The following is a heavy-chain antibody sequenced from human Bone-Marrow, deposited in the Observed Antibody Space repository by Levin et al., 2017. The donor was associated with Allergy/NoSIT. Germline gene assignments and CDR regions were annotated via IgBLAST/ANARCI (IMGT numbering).Heavy chain of an antibody. Sequence: SSETLSLTCDVSGYSISSGRWWSWVRQPPGKGLEWIGEIFHSGSTNYNPSLKSRVNISVDKSRNQFYLTLSSVTAADTAVYFCARDPRSGSSNWYYFDYWGQGTLVTVSS. J-gene: IGHJ4*02. CDR1: GYSISSGRW. V-gene: IGHV4-4*02. D-gene: IGHD3-10*01. CDR3: ARDPRSGSSNWYYFDY. CDR2: IFHSGST.